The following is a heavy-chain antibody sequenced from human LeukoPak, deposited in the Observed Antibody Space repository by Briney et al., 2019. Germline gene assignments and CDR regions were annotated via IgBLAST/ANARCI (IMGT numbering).Heavy chain of an antibody. D-gene: IGHD4-17*01. J-gene: IGHJ4*02. CDR2: INHSGST. CDR3: AREEATVVTLDY. CDR1: GGSFSGYY. Sequence: PSETLSLTCAVYGGSFSGYYWSWIRQPPGKGLEWIGEINHSGSTNYNPSLKSRVTTSVDTSKNQFSLKLSSVTAADTAVYYCAREEATVVTLDYWGQGTLVTVSS. V-gene: IGHV4-34*01.